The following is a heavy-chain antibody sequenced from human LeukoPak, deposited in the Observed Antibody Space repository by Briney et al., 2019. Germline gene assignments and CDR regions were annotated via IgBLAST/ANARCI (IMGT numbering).Heavy chain of an antibody. V-gene: IGHV3-43*01. CDR2: ISWDGGST. J-gene: IGHJ4*02. D-gene: IGHD3-9*01. CDR1: GFTFDDYT. Sequence: GGSLRLSCAASGFTFDDYTMHWVRQAPGKGLEWVSLISWDGGSTYYADSVKGRFTISRDNSKNSLYLQMNSLRTEDTALYYCAKDKTGYYDILTGIDYWGQGTLVTVSS. CDR3: AKDKTGYYDILTGIDY.